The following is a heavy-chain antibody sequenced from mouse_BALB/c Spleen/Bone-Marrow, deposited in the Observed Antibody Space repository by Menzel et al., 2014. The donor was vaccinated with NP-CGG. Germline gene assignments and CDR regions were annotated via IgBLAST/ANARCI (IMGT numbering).Heavy chain of an antibody. CDR1: GYTFADHV. CDR2: IDPGRGSS. J-gene: IGHJ4*01. V-gene: IGHV1-77*01. CDR3: ARDGSFAAMDY. Sequence: VQLQESGPELVKPGASVKMSCKASGYTFADHVISWVKQRTGQGLEWIGEIDPGRGSSFYSEKFKAKATLTADKSANTAYMQLSSLTSEDSAVYFCARDGSFAAMDYWGQGTSLTVSS. D-gene: IGHD1-1*02.